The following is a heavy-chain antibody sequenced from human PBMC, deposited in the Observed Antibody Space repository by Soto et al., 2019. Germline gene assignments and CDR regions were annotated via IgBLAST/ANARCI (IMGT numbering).Heavy chain of an antibody. CDR3: ARGNIPIVGPNDY. CDR2: ISYDGSNK. D-gene: IGHD2-2*02. CDR1: GFTFSSYA. V-gene: IGHV3-30-3*01. J-gene: IGHJ4*02. Sequence: PGGSLRLSCAASGFTFSSYAMHWVRQAPGKGLEWVAAISYDGSNKYYADSVKGRFTISRDNSKNTLYLQMNSLRAEDTAVYYCARGNIPIVGPNDYWGQGTLVTVSS.